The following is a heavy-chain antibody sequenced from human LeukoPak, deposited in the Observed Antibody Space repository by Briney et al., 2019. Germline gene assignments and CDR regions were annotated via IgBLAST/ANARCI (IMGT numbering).Heavy chain of an antibody. CDR3: AKDYGGYMDV. Sequence: GVSLRLSCAASGFTFSSYGMHWVRQAPGKGLEWVAVIWYDGSNKYYADSVKGRFTISRDNSKNTLCLQMNSLRAEDTAVYYCAKDYGGYMDVWGKGTTVTVSS. J-gene: IGHJ6*03. V-gene: IGHV3-33*06. CDR2: IWYDGSNK. CDR1: GFTFSSYG. D-gene: IGHD4-23*01.